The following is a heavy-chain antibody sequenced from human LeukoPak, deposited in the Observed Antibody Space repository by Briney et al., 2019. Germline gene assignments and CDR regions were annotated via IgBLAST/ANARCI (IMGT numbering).Heavy chain of an antibody. CDR1: GDSFSSCY. Sequence: PSETLSLTCTVSGDSFSSCYWSWIRQPPGKGLEWIGHIYNRGNTHYNPSLKSRVTISVDTSKNQVSLTLNSVTAADTAVFYCARRPHNWGFDYWGQGTLVTVSS. J-gene: IGHJ4*02. CDR2: IYNRGNT. D-gene: IGHD7-27*01. V-gene: IGHV4-59*08. CDR3: ARRPHNWGFDY.